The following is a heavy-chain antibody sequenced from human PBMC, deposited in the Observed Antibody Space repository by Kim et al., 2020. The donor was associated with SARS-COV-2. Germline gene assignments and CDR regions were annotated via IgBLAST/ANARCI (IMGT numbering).Heavy chain of an antibody. J-gene: IGHJ4*02. CDR1: GGSISSYY. CDR2: IYSSGST. Sequence: SETLSLTCTVSGGSISSYYWSWIRQPAGKGLEWIGRIYSSGSTNYNPSLKSRVTMSVDTSKNQFSLNVSSVTAADTAVYYCARDSSGDRAFDYWGQGTLVTVSS. V-gene: IGHV4-4*07. D-gene: IGHD6-19*01. CDR3: ARDSSGDRAFDY.